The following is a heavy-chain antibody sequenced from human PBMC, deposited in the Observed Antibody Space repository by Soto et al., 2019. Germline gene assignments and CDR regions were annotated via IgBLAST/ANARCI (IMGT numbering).Heavy chain of an antibody. V-gene: IGHV4-34*01. CDR1: GGSFGGYY. Sequence: SETLSLTCAVYGGSFGGYYWSWIRQPPGKGLEWIGEINHSGSTNYNPSLKSRVTISVDTSKNQFSLKLSSVTAADTAVYYCARGPGMGIAVAGTGTYFAYWGQGTLVTVSS. CDR3: ARGPGMGIAVAGTGTYFAY. D-gene: IGHD6-19*01. CDR2: INHSGST. J-gene: IGHJ4*02.